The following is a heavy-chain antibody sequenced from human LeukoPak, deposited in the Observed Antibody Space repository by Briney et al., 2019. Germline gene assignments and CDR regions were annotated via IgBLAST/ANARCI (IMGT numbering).Heavy chain of an antibody. CDR1: GFTFSSYS. Sequence: GSLRLSCAASGFTFSSYSMNWVRQAPGKGLEWVSYISSSSGTIYYADSVKGRFTISRDNAKNSLYLQMNSLRDEDTAVYYCATWAPSLLMTTSYYYYYYGMDVWGQGTTVTVSS. CDR2: ISSSSGTI. V-gene: IGHV3-48*02. D-gene: IGHD4-11*01. CDR3: ATWAPSLLMTTSYYYYYYGMDV. J-gene: IGHJ6*02.